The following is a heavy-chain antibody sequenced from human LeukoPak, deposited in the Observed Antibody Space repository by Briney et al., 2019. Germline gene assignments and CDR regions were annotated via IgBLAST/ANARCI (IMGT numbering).Heavy chain of an antibody. V-gene: IGHV5-51*01. D-gene: IGHD3/OR15-3a*01. CDR1: GSSFTTYW. Sequence: PGASLQISCQCSGSSFTTYWIGSVRQLPAKGLEWMGIIYPGDSNSRYSPSFQGQVTISADKSISTAYLEWSSLKASDTAMYYCARGTSYYHPYNWFDPWGQGTLVTVSS. CDR2: IYPGDSNS. J-gene: IGHJ5*02. CDR3: ARGTSYYHPYNWFDP.